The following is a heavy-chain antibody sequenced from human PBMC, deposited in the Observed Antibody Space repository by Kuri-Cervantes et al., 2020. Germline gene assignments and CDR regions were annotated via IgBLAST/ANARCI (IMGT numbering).Heavy chain of an antibody. D-gene: IGHD2-15*01. J-gene: IGHJ4*02. CDR2: ISWNSGSI. Sequence: SLMISCAASGSTFDDYAMHWVRQAPGKGLEWVSGISWNSGSIGYADSVKGRFTIPRDNAKNSLYLQMNSLRAEDTALYYCAKDMYCSGGSCYSGFDDWGQGTLVTVSS. CDR1: GSTFDDYA. CDR3: AKDMYCSGGSCYSGFDD. V-gene: IGHV3-9*01.